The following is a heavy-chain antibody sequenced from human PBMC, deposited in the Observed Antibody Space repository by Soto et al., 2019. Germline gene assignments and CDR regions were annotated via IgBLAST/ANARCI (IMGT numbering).Heavy chain of an antibody. CDR1: EFTFTHYW. V-gene: IGHV3-74*01. CDR2: ISSDGTTT. Sequence: PGGSLRLSCVASEFTFTHYWMHWVRQAPGKGPEWVSRISSDGTTTNYAAFVEGRFTISRDNAKNTLYLQMTSLRVEDRAIYYCVRGKVAAGFDYWGQGALVTAPQ. CDR3: VRGKVAAGFDY. D-gene: IGHD6-13*01. J-gene: IGHJ4*02.